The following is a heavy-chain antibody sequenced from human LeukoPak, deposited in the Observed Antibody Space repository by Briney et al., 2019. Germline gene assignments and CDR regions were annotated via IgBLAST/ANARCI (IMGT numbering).Heavy chain of an antibody. D-gene: IGHD3-10*01. J-gene: IGHJ4*02. V-gene: IGHV3-53*01. CDR2: IYSGGST. Sequence: PGGSLRLSCAASGFTVSSNYMSWVRQAPGKGLEWVSVIYSGGSTYYADSVKGRFTISRDNSKNTLYLQMNSLRAEDTAVYYCTRSKGAGYYYGSGSPPRFDYWGQGTLVTVSS. CDR1: GFTVSSNY. CDR3: TRSKGAGYYYGSGSPPRFDY.